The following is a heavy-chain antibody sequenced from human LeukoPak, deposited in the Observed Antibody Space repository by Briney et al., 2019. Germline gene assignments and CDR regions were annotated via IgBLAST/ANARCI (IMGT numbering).Heavy chain of an antibody. CDR3: ARDKRKRLYSSNLIVSYAFDI. V-gene: IGHV1-2*02. Sequence: ASVKVSCKASGYTFTGYYMHWVRQAPGQGLEWMGWINPNSGGTNYAQKFQGRVTMTRDTSISTAYMELSSLRSEDTAVYYCARDKRKRLYSSNLIVSYAFDIWGQGTMVTVSS. D-gene: IGHD6-13*01. J-gene: IGHJ3*02. CDR2: INPNSGGT. CDR1: GYTFTGYY.